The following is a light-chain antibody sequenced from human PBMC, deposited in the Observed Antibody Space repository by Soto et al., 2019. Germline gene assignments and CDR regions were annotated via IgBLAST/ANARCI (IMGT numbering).Light chain of an antibody. CDR2: GAS. Sequence: EIVLTQSPGTLSLSPGERATLSCRASQSVSSSYVAWYQQKPGQPPRLLIYGASSRATGIPDRFSGSGSGTDFTLTISRLEPEDFAVYYCQQYGSSPSSWTFGQGTKVEIK. CDR1: QSVSSSY. J-gene: IGKJ1*01. CDR3: QQYGSSPSSWT. V-gene: IGKV3-20*01.